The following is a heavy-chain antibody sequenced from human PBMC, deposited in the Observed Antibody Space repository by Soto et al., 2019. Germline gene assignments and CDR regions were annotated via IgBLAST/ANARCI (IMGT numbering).Heavy chain of an antibody. CDR3: ARDNRPFFGGFIGPPYYYYYGRDV. J-gene: IGHJ6*02. CDR1: GYTFTGYY. V-gene: IGHV1-2*02. Sequence: ASVKLSCKASGYTFTGYYMHWVRQAPGQGLEWMGWINPNSGGTNYAQKFQGRVTMTRDTSISTAYMELSRLRSDDTAVYYCARDNRPFFGGFIGPPYYYYYGRDVGGQGTRVPVPS. CDR2: INPNSGGT. D-gene: IGHD3-3*01.